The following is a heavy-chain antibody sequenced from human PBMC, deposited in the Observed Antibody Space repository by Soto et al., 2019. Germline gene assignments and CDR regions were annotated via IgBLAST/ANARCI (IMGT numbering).Heavy chain of an antibody. CDR1: GGTFSSYA. D-gene: IGHD4-17*01. Sequence: SVKVSCKASGGTFSSYAISWVRQAPGQGLEWMGGIIPIFGTANYAQKFQGRVTITADESTSTAYMELSSLRSEDTAVYYCAKAPDYGGNYNWFDPWGQGTLVTVSS. J-gene: IGHJ5*02. V-gene: IGHV1-69*13. CDR2: IIPIFGTA. CDR3: AKAPDYGGNYNWFDP.